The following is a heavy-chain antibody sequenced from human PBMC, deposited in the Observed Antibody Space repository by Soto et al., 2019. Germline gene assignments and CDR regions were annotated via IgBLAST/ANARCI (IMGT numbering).Heavy chain of an antibody. CDR1: GYTFTSYA. V-gene: IGHV1-3*01. D-gene: IGHD3-9*01. CDR2: INAGNGNT. J-gene: IGHJ4*02. CDR3: ARDRFPTYYDILTGYSY. Sequence: ASVKVSCKASGYTFTSYAMHWVRQAPGQRLEWMGWINAGNGNTKYSQKFQGRVTITRDTSASTAYMELSSLRSEDTAVYYCARDRFPTYYDILTGYSYWGQGTLVTVSS.